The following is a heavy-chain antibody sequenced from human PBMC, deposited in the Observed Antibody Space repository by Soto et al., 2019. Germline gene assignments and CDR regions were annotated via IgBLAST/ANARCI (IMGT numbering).Heavy chain of an antibody. CDR2: IYPGDSDT. CDR3: SRLGDYGDYVLDY. Sequence: PGASLKISCKGSGYSFTSYWIGWVRQMPGKGLEWMGIIYPGDSDTRYSPSFQVQVTISADKSISTAYLQWSSLKASDTAMYYCSRLGDYGDYVLDYWGQGTLVTGSS. D-gene: IGHD4-17*01. V-gene: IGHV5-51*01. CDR1: GYSFTSYW. J-gene: IGHJ4*02.